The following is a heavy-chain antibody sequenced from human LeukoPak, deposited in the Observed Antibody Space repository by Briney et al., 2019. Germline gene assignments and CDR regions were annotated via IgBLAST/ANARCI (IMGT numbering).Heavy chain of an antibody. CDR2: ISAYNGNT. D-gene: IGHD2-2*02. J-gene: IGHJ5*02. CDR3: ARTEGDCSSTSCYNNWFDP. CDR1: GYTFTSYG. V-gene: IGHV1-18*01. Sequence: ASVKVSCKASGYTFTSYGISWVRQAPGQGLEWMGWISAYNGNTNYAQELQGRVTMTTDTSTSTAYMELRSLRSDDTAVYYCARTEGDCSSTSCYNNWFDPWGQGTLVTVSS.